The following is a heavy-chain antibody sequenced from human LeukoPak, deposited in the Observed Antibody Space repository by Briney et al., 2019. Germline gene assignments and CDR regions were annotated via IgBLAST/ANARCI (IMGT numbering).Heavy chain of an antibody. V-gene: IGHV3-66*01. CDR2: IYSGGST. D-gene: IGHD6-13*01. J-gene: IGHJ6*02. Sequence: GGSLRLSCAASGFTVSSNYMSWVRQAPGKGLEWASVIYSGGSTYYADSVKGRFTISRDNSKNTLYLQMNSLRAEDTAVYYCARDPGIAAAGTQGYYGMDVWGQGTTVTVSS. CDR3: ARDPGIAAAGTQGYYGMDV. CDR1: GFTVSSNY.